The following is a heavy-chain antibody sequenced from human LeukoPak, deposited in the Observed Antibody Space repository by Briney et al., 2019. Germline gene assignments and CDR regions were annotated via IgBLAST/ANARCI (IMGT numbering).Heavy chain of an antibody. V-gene: IGHV3-23*01. J-gene: IGHJ4*02. CDR1: GFTFGSYA. CDR3: ARTGQFGY. D-gene: IGHD1-1*01. CDR2: ITDSDYST. Sequence: PGGSLTLSCVASGFTFGSYAMSWGRQAPGKGLEWFTTITDSDYSTYYRDTMKVRFTISRYNSKNALYMEMNSLRAEDTAVYYCARTGQFGYWGPGTLVTVSS.